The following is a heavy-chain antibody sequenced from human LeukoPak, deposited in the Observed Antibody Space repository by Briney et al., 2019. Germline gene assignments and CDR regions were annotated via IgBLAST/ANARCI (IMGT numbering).Heavy chain of an antibody. Sequence: GGSLRLSCAVSGFSVSGYWMTWVRQAPGKGLEWVANIKQDGSEKNYVDSVKGRFTISRDNAENSLFLQMNSLRVEDTAVYYCAREWQGGIAAAGTRIEGDYWGQGTLVAVST. J-gene: IGHJ4*02. CDR3: AREWQGGIAAAGTRIEGDY. CDR2: IKQDGSEK. V-gene: IGHV3-7*01. D-gene: IGHD6-13*01. CDR1: GFSVSGYW.